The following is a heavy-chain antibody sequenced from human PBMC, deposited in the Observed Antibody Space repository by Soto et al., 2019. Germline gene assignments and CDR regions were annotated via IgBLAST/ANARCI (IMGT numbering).Heavy chain of an antibody. J-gene: IGHJ6*02. V-gene: IGHV1-2*02. Sequence: ASVKVSCKASGYTFTGYYMNWVRQAPGQGLEWVGWINPNSGATNYAQKFQGRVTMTTGKSISTAYMELSRLRSEDTAVYYCARDYYDNSWGYYYYRMDVWGQGTTVTVSS. CDR2: INPNSGAT. CDR1: GYTFTGYY. CDR3: ARDYYDNSWGYYYYRMDV. D-gene: IGHD3-22*01.